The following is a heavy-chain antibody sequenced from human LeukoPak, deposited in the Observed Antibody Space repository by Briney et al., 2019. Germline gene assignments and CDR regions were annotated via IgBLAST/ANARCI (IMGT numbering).Heavy chain of an antibody. V-gene: IGHV3-23*01. J-gene: IGHJ4*02. CDR1: GFTFSSYA. CDR2: ISGSGGST. CDR3: AKVLVSYGYFDY. Sequence: GGSLRLSCAASGFTFSSYAMSWVRQAPGKGLEWVSAISGSGGSTYYADSVKGRFTISRDNSKNTLYLQMNSLRAEGTAVYYCAKVLVSYGYFDYWGQGTLVTVSS. D-gene: IGHD5-18*01.